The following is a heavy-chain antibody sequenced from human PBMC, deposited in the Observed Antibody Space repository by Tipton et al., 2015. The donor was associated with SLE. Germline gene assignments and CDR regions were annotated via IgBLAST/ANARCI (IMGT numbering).Heavy chain of an antibody. J-gene: IGHJ4*02. CDR2: IYYSGST. V-gene: IGHV4-59*01. Sequence: VSGFTFSSYEMNWVRQAPGKGLEWIGYIYYSGSTNYNPSLKSRVTISVDTSKNQFSLKLSSVTAADTAVYYCASGRAVAGGDYFDYWGQGTLVTVSS. CDR1: GFTFSSYE. CDR3: ASGRAVAGGDYFDY. D-gene: IGHD6-19*01.